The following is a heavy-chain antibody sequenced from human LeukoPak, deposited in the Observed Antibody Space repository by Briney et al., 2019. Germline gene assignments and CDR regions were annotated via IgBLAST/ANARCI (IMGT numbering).Heavy chain of an antibody. D-gene: IGHD6-13*01. CDR2: ISSSSSTI. Sequence: GGSLRLSCAASGFTFSSHSMNWVRQAPGKGLEWVSYISSSSSTIYYADSVKGRFTISRDNAKNSLYLQMNSLRAEDTAVYYCVKNSGWYRLDCWGQGTLVTVSS. CDR1: GFTFSSHS. CDR3: VKNSGWYRLDC. V-gene: IGHV3-48*01. J-gene: IGHJ4*02.